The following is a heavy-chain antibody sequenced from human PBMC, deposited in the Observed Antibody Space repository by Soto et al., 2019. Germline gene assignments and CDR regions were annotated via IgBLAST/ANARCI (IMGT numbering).Heavy chain of an antibody. D-gene: IGHD6-13*01. CDR3: ARGRGYIAAAGTSFDY. J-gene: IGHJ4*02. V-gene: IGHV3-74*01. CDR2: INSDGSST. Sequence: EVQLVESGGGLVQPGGSLRLSCAASGFTFSSYWMHWVRQAPGKGLVWVSRINSDGSSTSYADSVKGRFTISRDNAKNTLYLQMNSLRAEDTAVYYCARGRGYIAAAGTSFDYWGQGTLVTVSS. CDR1: GFTFSSYW.